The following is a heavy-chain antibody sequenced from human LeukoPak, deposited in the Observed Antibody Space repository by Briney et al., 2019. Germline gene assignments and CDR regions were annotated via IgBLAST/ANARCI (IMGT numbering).Heavy chain of an antibody. J-gene: IGHJ6*03. CDR2: IKQDGSEK. Sequence: PGGSLRLSCAASGFIFSNYWMTWVRQAPGKGPEWVADIKQDGSEKLYVKSVRGRFTISRDNAKTSLFLQMNSLRAEDTAVYYCARDNGVVHGVYYMDVWGKGTTVTVS. D-gene: IGHD3-3*01. CDR1: GFIFSNYW. V-gene: IGHV3-7*01. CDR3: ARDNGVVHGVYYMDV.